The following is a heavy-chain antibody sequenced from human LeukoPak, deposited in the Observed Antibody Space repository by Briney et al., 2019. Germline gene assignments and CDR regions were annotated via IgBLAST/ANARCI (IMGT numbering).Heavy chain of an antibody. CDR2: INPNSGGT. J-gene: IGHJ3*02. Sequence: ASVKVSCKASGYTFTGYYMHWVRQAPGQGLEWMGWINPNSGGTNYAQKFQGRVTMTRDTSISTAYRELSRLRSDDTAVYYCARGAYCSSTSCYVSLGAFDIWGQGTMVTVSS. D-gene: IGHD2-2*01. CDR1: GYTFTGYY. CDR3: ARGAYCSSTSCYVSLGAFDI. V-gene: IGHV1-2*02.